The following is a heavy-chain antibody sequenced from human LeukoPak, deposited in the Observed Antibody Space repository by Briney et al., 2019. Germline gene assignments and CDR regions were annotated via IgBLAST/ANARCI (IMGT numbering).Heavy chain of an antibody. V-gene: IGHV3-53*04. J-gene: IGHJ4*02. D-gene: IGHD1-26*01. CDR3: ASSKIVGATIFDY. CDR2: IYSGGST. Sequence: GGSLRLSCAASGFTVSSNYMSWVRQAPGKGLEGVSVIYSGGSTYYADSVKGRFTISRHNSKNTLYLQMNSLRAEDTAVYYCASSKIVGATIFDYWGQGTLVTVSS. CDR1: GFTVSSNY.